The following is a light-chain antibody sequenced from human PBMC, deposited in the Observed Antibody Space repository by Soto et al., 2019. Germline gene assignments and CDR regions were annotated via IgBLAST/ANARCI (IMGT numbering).Light chain of an antibody. J-gene: IGKJ1*01. CDR1: QTVTSNY. CDR2: GAS. V-gene: IGKV3-20*01. Sequence: EIVLTQSPGTLSSSTGEGATLSSRASQTVTSNYLAWYQQKPGQAPRLLFFGASIRATGLPDRFSGGGSGTDFTLTISSLQPDDFATYYCQHYNSYSEAFGQGTKVDIK. CDR3: QHYNSYSEA.